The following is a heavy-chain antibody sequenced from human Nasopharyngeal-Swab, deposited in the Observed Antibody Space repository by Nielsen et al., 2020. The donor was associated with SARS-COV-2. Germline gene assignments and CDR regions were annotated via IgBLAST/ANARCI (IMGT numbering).Heavy chain of an antibody. CDR2: ISYDGSNK. J-gene: IGHJ3*02. CDR3: AKSYSGSYFSAFDI. D-gene: IGHD1-26*01. V-gene: IGHV3-30*18. CDR1: GYSFRTYG. Sequence: GESLKISCVASGYSFRTYGMSWVRQAPGKGLEWVAVISYDGSNKYYADSVKGRFTISRDNSKNTLYLQMNSLRAEDTAVYYCAKSYSGSYFSAFDIWGQGTMVTVSS.